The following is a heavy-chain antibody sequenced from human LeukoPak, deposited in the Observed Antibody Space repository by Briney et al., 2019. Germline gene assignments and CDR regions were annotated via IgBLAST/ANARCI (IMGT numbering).Heavy chain of an antibody. D-gene: IGHD6-19*01. CDR2: IYYSGST. V-gene: IGHV4-59*01. CDR1: GGSISSYY. Sequence: SETLSLTCTVSGGSISSYYWSWIRQPPGKGLEWIGYIYYSGSTNYNPSLKSRVTISVDTSKNQFSLKLSSVTAADTAVYYCARGKDYSSGWYDLNWFDPRGQGTLVTVSS. J-gene: IGHJ5*02. CDR3: ARGKDYSSGWYDLNWFDP.